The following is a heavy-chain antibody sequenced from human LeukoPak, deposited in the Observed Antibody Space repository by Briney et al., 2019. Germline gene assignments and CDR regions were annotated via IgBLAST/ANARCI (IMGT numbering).Heavy chain of an antibody. CDR2: INTGNGDT. CDR3: ARGDHLIVGASGVITAFDI. V-gene: IGHV1-3*04. CDR1: GYTFTTYA. Sequence: ASVKVSCKASGYTFTTYAIHWVRQAPGQRLEWLGWINTGNGDTRYSQTFQGRVTITRDTSASTAYMELSSLRPEDTAVYYCARGDHLIVGASGVITAFDIWGQGTMVTVSS. J-gene: IGHJ3*02. D-gene: IGHD1-26*01.